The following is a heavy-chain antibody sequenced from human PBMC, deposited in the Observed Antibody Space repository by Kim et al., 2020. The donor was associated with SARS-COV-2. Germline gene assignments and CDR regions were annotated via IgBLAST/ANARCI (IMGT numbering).Heavy chain of an antibody. J-gene: IGHJ4*03. V-gene: IGHV3-30-3*01. Sequence: GGSLRLSCAASGFTFRSYPMHWVRQAPGKGLEWVAGLSNDGNKKFSSDYVKGRFTISRDNSRNILYLQMNSLRPADTAMYYCVKEKRTQWQGAFDVWGQGTVVTVFS. D-gene: IGHD6-19*01. CDR1: GFTFRSYP. CDR2: LSNDGNKK. CDR3: VKEKRTQWQGAFDV.